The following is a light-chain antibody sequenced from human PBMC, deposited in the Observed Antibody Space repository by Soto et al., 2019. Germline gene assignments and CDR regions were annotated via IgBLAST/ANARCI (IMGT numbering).Light chain of an antibody. CDR2: KAS. CDR1: QSISTW. V-gene: IGKV1-5*03. J-gene: IGKJ1*01. CDR3: QQYNTYWT. Sequence: DIQMTQSPSSLSSSVGDRVTITFRASQSISTWLAWYQQRPGRAPKLLIYKASSLGSGVPSRFSGSGSETEFTLTISSLQPDDFATYYCQQYNTYWTFGQGTKVDIK.